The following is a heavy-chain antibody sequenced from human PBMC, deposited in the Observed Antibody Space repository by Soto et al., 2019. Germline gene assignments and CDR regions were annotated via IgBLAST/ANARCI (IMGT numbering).Heavy chain of an antibody. D-gene: IGHD5-12*01. Sequence: PGGSLRLSCAASGFTFSTYAMSWVRQAPGKGLEWVSVIGEGGFSTQYADSVKGRFTISRDNAKNSLYLQMNSLRAEDTAVYYCALALVAHYYYGMDVWGQGTTVTVSS. V-gene: IGHV3-23*01. CDR3: ALALVAHYYYGMDV. J-gene: IGHJ6*02. CDR2: IGEGGFST. CDR1: GFTFSTYA.